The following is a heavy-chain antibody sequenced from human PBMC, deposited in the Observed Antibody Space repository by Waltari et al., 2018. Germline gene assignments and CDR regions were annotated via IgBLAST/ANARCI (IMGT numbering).Heavy chain of an antibody. J-gene: IGHJ4*02. Sequence: QVQLQESGPGLVKPSETLSLTCTVSGGSISSYSWSWIRQPPGKGLEWIGYIYYSGSTNYNPSLKSRVTISVDTSKNQFSLKLSSVTAADTAVYYCARASDYYDSSGYYSFDYWGQGTLVTVSS. CDR1: GGSISSYS. CDR2: IYYSGST. D-gene: IGHD3-22*01. CDR3: ARASDYYDSSGYYSFDY. V-gene: IGHV4-59*01.